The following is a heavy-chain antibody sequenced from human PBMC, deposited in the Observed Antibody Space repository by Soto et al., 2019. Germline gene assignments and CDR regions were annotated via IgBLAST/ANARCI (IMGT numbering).Heavy chain of an antibody. CDR2: ISSSGYI. J-gene: IGHJ6*02. CDR3: ARDCSGGSCYPGMDV. CDR1: GFNFNSYT. V-gene: IGHV3-21*01. D-gene: IGHD2-15*01. Sequence: GGSLRLSCAASGFNFNSYTINWVRQAPGKRLEWLSSISSSGYIFSTDSVRGQFTISRDNAKNSVYLQINSLRAEDTAVYFCARDCSGGSCYPGMDVWGQGTTVTVSS.